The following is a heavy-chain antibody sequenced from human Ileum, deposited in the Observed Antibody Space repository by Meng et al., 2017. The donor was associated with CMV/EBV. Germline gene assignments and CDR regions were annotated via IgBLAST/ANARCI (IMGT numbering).Heavy chain of an antibody. V-gene: IGHV1-18*01. J-gene: IGHJ4*02. Sequence: QGQLVQSGAEVKKPGASVKVSCKASGYTFTSYGISWVRQAPGQGLEWMGWISAYNGNTNYAQKLQGRVTMTTDTSTSTAYMELRSLRSDDTAVYYCARDVRYCSSTSCLRYFDYWGQGTLVTVSS. CDR3: ARDVRYCSSTSCLRYFDY. CDR1: GYTFTSYG. CDR2: ISAYNGNT. D-gene: IGHD2-2*01.